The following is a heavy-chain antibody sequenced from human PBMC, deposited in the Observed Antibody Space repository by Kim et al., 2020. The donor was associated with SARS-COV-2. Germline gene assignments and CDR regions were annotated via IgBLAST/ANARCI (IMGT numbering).Heavy chain of an antibody. J-gene: IGHJ4*02. Sequence: KFQGRVTITADESTSTAYMELSSLRSEDTAVYYCARVSGYYDFWSGYYDYWGQGTLVTVSS. CDR3: ARVSGYYDFWSGYYDY. D-gene: IGHD3-3*01. V-gene: IGHV1-69*01.